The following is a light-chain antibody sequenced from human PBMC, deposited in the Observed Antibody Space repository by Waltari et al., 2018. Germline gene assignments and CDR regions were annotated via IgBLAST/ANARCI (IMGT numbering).Light chain of an antibody. CDR3: AAWDDSLDGPV. Sequence: QSVLTQTPSVSATPGQRVTISCSGSSSNIGINIVNWYQQLPGTAPKLLIHTNNRRPSGVPDRCSGAKSGTSASLAISGLQSEDEAEYYCAAWDDSLDGPVFGGGTKLTVL. CDR2: TNN. V-gene: IGLV1-44*01. CDR1: SSNIGINI. J-gene: IGLJ3*02.